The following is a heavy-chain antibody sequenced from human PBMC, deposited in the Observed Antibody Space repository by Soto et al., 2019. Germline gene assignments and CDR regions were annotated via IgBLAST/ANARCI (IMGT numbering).Heavy chain of an antibody. D-gene: IGHD4-4*01. CDR1: GFTFSSYA. Sequence: QVQLVESGGGVVQPGRSLRLSCAASGFTFSSYAMHWVRQAPGKGLEWVAVISYDGSNKYYADSVKGRFTISRDNSKNTRYLLINSLRTEDTAVYYCARPVWRDDYNWGYFDLWGRGTLVTVSS. V-gene: IGHV3-30-3*01. CDR3: ARPVWRDDYNWGYFDL. CDR2: ISYDGSNK. J-gene: IGHJ2*01.